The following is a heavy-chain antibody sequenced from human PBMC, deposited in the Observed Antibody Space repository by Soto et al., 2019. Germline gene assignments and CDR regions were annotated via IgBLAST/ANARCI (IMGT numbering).Heavy chain of an antibody. D-gene: IGHD3-3*01. CDR1: GYSFTSYW. CDR2: IYPGDSDT. Sequence: GESLKISCKGSGYSFTSYWIGWVRQMPGKGLELMGIIYPGDSDTRYSPSFQGQVTISADKSISTAYLQWSSLKASDTAMYYCARGRFLEWLSYSSYYYGMDVWGQGTMVTVSS. J-gene: IGHJ6*02. V-gene: IGHV5-51*01. CDR3: ARGRFLEWLSYSSYYYGMDV.